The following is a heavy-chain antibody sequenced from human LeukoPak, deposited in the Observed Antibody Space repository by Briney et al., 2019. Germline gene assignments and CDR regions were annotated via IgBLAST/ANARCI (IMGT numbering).Heavy chain of an antibody. J-gene: IGHJ4*02. CDR3: ARSLYYYDSSGYVDY. CDR1: GGSISSGSYY. V-gene: IGHV4-61*02. D-gene: IGHD3-22*01. CDR2: IYTSGST. Sequence: SETLSLTCTVSGGSISSGSYYWSWIRQPAGKGLEWIGRIYTSGSTNYSPSLKSRVTISVDTSKNQFSLKLSSVTAADTAVYYCARSLYYYDSSGYVDYWGQGTLVTVSS.